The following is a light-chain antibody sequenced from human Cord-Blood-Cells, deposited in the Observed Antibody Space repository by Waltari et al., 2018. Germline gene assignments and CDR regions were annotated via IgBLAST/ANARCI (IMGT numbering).Light chain of an antibody. CDR2: GAS. CDR1: QSVSSN. V-gene: IGKV3-15*01. Sequence: EIEMTQSPATLAVSPGERATLSCRASQSVSSNLAWYQQKPVQAPRLLTYGASTRATGIPARVSGSGSGTEFTLTISSLQSEDFAVYYCQQYNNWPYTFGQGTKLEIK. J-gene: IGKJ2*01. CDR3: QQYNNWPYT.